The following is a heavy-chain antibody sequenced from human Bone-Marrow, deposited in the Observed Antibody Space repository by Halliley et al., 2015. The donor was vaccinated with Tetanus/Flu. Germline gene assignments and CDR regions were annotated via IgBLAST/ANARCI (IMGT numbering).Heavy chain of an antibody. D-gene: IGHD6-19*01. CDR2: IEYSGST. V-gene: IGHV4-59*01. J-gene: IGHJ2*01. CDR3: ARTSADTSAWYFDL. Sequence: IGYIEYSGSTNYTPPLKSRVSISVDTSKNQFSLKLSSVTAADTAVYYCARTSADTSAWYFDLWGRGTLVTVSS.